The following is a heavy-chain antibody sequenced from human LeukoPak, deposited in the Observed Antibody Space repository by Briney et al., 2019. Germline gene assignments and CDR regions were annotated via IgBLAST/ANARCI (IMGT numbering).Heavy chain of an antibody. Sequence: PGGSLRLSCAASGFTFSTYTMNWVRQAPGKGLEWVSAISGSGGSTYYADSVKGRFTISRDNSKNTLYLQMNSLRAEDTAVYYCAKFGGDTYYYYYMDVWGKGTTVTISS. CDR1: GFTFSTYT. CDR3: AKFGGDTYYYYYMDV. CDR2: ISGSGGST. D-gene: IGHD2-21*02. J-gene: IGHJ6*03. V-gene: IGHV3-23*01.